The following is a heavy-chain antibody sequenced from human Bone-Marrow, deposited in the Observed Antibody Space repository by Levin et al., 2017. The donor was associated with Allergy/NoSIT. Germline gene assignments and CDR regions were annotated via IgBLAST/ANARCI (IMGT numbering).Heavy chain of an antibody. CDR3: AKKGANGPDY. D-gene: IGHD2-8*01. J-gene: IGHJ4*02. V-gene: IGHV3-30*18. Sequence: GESLKISCAASGFTFRSYGINWVRQAPGKGLQWVAVISYDATHKFYADSVRGRFTISRDNSRNMVYLQMDSLGPADTAVYYCAKKGANGPDYWGQGTLVTVSA. CDR2: ISYDATHK. CDR1: GFTFRSYG.